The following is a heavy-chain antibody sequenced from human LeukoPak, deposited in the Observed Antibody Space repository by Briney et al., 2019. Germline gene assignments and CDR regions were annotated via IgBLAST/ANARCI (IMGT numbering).Heavy chain of an antibody. D-gene: IGHD3-10*01. J-gene: IGHJ4*02. CDR1: GFTFSSYA. Sequence: GGSLRLSCAASGFTFSSYAMSWVRQAPGKGLEWVAFIRYDGSNKYYADSVKGRFTISRDNSKNTLYLQMNSLRAEDTAVYYCAKTLKRGDPFDDYWGQGTLVTVSS. CDR2: IRYDGSNK. V-gene: IGHV3-30*02. CDR3: AKTLKRGDPFDDY.